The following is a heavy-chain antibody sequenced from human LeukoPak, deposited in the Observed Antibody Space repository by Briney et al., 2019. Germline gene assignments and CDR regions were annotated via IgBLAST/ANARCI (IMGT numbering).Heavy chain of an antibody. J-gene: IGHJ4*02. V-gene: IGHV3-48*01. CDR1: GFTLSDYS. Sequence: GGSLRLSCAASGFTLSDYSMNWVRQAPGKGLEWISYIGIRSGNTKYADSVKGRCTISGDKAKDSLYLQKNSLRVEYTAVYCCARDTNYAFDNWGQGTLVTVSS. CDR3: ARDTNYAFDN. D-gene: IGHD1-7*01. CDR2: IGIRSGNT.